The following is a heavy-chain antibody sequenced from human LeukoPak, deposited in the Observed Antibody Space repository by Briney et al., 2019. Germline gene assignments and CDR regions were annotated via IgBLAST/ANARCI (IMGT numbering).Heavy chain of an antibody. CDR2: INPNSGGT. CDR3: ARDHGASDYGDYVEEYARRVGWFDP. CDR1: GYTFTGYY. Sequence: GASVKVSCKASGYTFTGYYMHWVRQAPGQGLEWMGWINPNSGGTNYAQKFQGRVTMTRDTSISTAYMELSRLRSDDTAVYYCARDHGASDYGDYVEEYARRVGWFDPWGQGTLVTVSS. J-gene: IGHJ5*02. V-gene: IGHV1-2*02. D-gene: IGHD4-17*01.